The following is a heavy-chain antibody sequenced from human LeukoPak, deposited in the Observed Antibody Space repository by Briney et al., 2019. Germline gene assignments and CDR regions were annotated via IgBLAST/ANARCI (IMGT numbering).Heavy chain of an antibody. V-gene: IGHV3-48*04. CDR1: GFIFSSYS. Sequence: GGSLRLSCAASGFIFSSYSMNWVRQAPGKGLEWVSYISSSSGTIYYADSVKGRFTISRDNAKNSLYLQMNSLRAEDTAVYYCARVQANFHTVVVVPAASRTYYYYMDVWGKGTTVTVSS. J-gene: IGHJ6*03. CDR3: ARVQANFHTVVVVPAASRTYYYYMDV. D-gene: IGHD2-2*01. CDR2: ISSSSGTI.